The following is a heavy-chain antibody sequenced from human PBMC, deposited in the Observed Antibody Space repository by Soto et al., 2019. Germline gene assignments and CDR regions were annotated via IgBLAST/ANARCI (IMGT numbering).Heavy chain of an antibody. D-gene: IGHD1-1*01. V-gene: IGHV4-31*03. J-gene: IGHJ4*02. CDR1: GGSISSGDSY. CDR3: ARLTTVTTSNVFDS. Sequence: SETLSLTCTVSGGSISSGDSYWSWIRQHPRKGLECIGYIYSRGSTYYNPSLRSRVTISIDTSKNQFSLKLTSVTVADTAVYYCARLTTVTTSNVFDSWGRGTLVTVS. CDR2: IYSRGST.